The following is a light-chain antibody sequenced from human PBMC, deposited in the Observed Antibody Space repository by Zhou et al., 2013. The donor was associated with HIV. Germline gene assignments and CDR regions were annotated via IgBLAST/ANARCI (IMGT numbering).Light chain of an antibody. J-gene: IGKJ4*01. CDR2: GAS. Sequence: DIQMTQSPSSLSASVGDRVTITCRASQGVNNYLAWFQQKPGTAPKSLIYGASSLQSGVPSKFSGSGSGTDFTLTISNLQPEDIASYYCQQYKIYPLTFGGGTKVEIK. V-gene: IGKV1-16*02. CDR1: QGVNNY. CDR3: QQYKIYPLT.